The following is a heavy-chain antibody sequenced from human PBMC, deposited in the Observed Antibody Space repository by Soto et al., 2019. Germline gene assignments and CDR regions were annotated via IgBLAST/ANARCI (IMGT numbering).Heavy chain of an antibody. CDR3: ARALNDFWSGYPNYYYYYGMDV. Sequence: QVQLVQSGAEVKKPGSSVKVSCTASGGTFSSYAISWVRQAPGQGLEWMGGIIPIFGTANYAQKFQGRVTITADESTSTAYMELSSLRSEDTAVYYCARALNDFWSGYPNYYYYYGMDVWGQGTTVTVSS. D-gene: IGHD3-3*01. V-gene: IGHV1-69*01. CDR1: GGTFSSYA. CDR2: IIPIFGTA. J-gene: IGHJ6*02.